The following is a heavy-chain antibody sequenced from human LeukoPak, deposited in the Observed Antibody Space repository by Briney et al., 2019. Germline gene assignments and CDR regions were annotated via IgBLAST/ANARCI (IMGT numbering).Heavy chain of an antibody. D-gene: IGHD1-26*01. V-gene: IGHV1-18*01. Sequence: ASVKVSCKASGYTFTSYGISWVRRAPGQGVEWMGWISAYNGNTNYAQKLQGRVTMTTDTSTSTAYMELRSLRSDDTAVYYCARTSRSGSYFNEPWGQGTLVTVSS. CDR2: ISAYNGNT. CDR3: ARTSRSGSYFNEP. J-gene: IGHJ5*02. CDR1: GYTFTSYG.